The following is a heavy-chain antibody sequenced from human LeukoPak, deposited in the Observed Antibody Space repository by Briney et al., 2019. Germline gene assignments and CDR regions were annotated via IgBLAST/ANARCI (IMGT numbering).Heavy chain of an antibody. V-gene: IGHV1-46*01. CDR3: ARGYNSGFDY. CDR2: IIPSGGRT. CDR1: GYTFTNYY. J-gene: IGHJ4*02. D-gene: IGHD6-19*01. Sequence: APVKISCKASGYTFTNYYMHWVRQAPGQGLEWMGVIIPSGGRTCYAKKVQGRVTMTRDTSTPTVYMELSSLRSEDTAVYYCARGYNSGFDYWGQGPVDTVSS.